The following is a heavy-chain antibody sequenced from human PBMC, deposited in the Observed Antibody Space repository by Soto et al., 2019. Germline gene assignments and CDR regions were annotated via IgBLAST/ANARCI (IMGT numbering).Heavy chain of an antibody. Sequence: SETLSLTCAVYGGSFSGYYWSWIRQPPGKGLEWIGEINHSGSTNYNPSLKSRVTISVDTSKNQFSLKLSSVTAADTAVYYCAGGGVLWFGELFNHYYYGMDVWGQGTTVTVSS. CDR3: AGGGVLWFGELFNHYYYGMDV. CDR1: GGSFSGYY. V-gene: IGHV4-34*01. J-gene: IGHJ6*02. D-gene: IGHD3-10*01. CDR2: INHSGST.